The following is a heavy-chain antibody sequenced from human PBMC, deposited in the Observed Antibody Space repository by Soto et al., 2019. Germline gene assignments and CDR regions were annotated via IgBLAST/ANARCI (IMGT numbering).Heavy chain of an antibody. Sequence: EVQLLESGGGLVQPGGSLRLSCAASVFTFSSYAMSWVRQAPGKGLEWVSAISGSGGSTYYADSVKGRFTISRDNSKNTLYLQMNSLRAEDTAVYYCANSDYGDYYYYGTDVWGQGTTVTVSS. V-gene: IGHV3-23*01. CDR3: ANSDYGDYYYYGTDV. J-gene: IGHJ6*02. CDR1: VFTFSSYA. CDR2: ISGSGGST. D-gene: IGHD4-17*01.